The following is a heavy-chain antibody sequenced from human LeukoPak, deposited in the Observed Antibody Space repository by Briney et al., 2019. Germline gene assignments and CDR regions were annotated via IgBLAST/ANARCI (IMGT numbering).Heavy chain of an antibody. CDR2: ISSSSSYI. J-gene: IGHJ3*01. V-gene: IGHV3-21*01. CDR1: GFSFSSYS. D-gene: IGHD6-13*01. Sequence: GGSLRLSCAAAGFSFSSYSFNWVRQAPGQGLEWVSSISSSSSYIYYADSVKGRFTISRDNARNSLYLQMNSLRAEDTAVYYCARDRYSTRLDAFDLWGQGTMVTVSS. CDR3: ARDRYSTRLDAFDL.